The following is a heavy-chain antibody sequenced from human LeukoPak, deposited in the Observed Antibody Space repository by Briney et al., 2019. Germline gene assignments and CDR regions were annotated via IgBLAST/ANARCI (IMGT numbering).Heavy chain of an antibody. CDR1: VYTFTCYY. V-gene: IGHV1-2*02. CDR3: ARILAAVAGNRFDY. Sequence: ASVKVSCTSSVYTFTCYYMHWVRQAPGQGLEGMGWINPNSGGTNYAQKFQGRVTMTRDTSISTAYMELSRLRSDDTAVYYCARILAAVAGNRFDYWGQGTLVTVSS. D-gene: IGHD6-19*01. J-gene: IGHJ4*02. CDR2: INPNSGGT.